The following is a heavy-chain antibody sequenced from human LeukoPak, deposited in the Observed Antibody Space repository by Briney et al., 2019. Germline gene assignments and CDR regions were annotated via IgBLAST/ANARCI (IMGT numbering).Heavy chain of an antibody. Sequence: PGGTLRLSCAASGFTFSSYGMSWVRQAPGKGLEWVSAISGSGGSTYYADSVKGRFTISRDNSKNTLYLQMNSLRAEDTAVYYCAREGTLYYYGSGSDIEWGQGTLVTVSS. V-gene: IGHV3-23*01. CDR2: ISGSGGST. CDR3: AREGTLYYYGSGSDIE. CDR1: GFTFSSYG. D-gene: IGHD3-10*01. J-gene: IGHJ4*02.